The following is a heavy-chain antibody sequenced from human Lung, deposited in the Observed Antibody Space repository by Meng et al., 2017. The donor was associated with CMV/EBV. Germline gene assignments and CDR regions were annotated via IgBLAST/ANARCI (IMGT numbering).Heavy chain of an antibody. J-gene: IGHJ2*01. Sequence: QITLKESGPTLVKPTQTLTLTCPFSGFSLSTSGVGVGWIRQPPGKALEWLALIYWDDDKRYSPSLKSRLTITKDTSKNQVVLTMTNMDPVDTATYYCAHTLMGTFYYDILTGYYAYWYFDLWGRSTLVTVSS. V-gene: IGHV2-5*02. CDR3: AHTLMGTFYYDILTGYYAYWYFDL. CDR2: IYWDDDK. D-gene: IGHD3-9*01. CDR1: GFSLSTSGVG.